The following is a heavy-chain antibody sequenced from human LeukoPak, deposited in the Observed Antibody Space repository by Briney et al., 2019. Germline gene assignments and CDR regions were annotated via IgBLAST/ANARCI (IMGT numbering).Heavy chain of an antibody. Sequence: PGGSLRLSCAASGFTFSSYEMNWVRQAPGKGLVWVSYISSSGSTIYYADSVKGRFTISRDNAKNSLYLQMNSLRAEDTAVYYCARDLSSGYYSGLIFDYWGQGTLVTVSS. D-gene: IGHD3-22*01. CDR3: ARDLSSGYYSGLIFDY. V-gene: IGHV3-48*03. CDR1: GFTFSSYE. J-gene: IGHJ4*02. CDR2: ISSSGSTI.